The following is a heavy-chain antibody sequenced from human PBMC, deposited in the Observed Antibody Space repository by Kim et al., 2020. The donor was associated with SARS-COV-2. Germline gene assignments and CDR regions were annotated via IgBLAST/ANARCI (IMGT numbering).Heavy chain of an antibody. Sequence: GGSLRLSCAASGFTFSSYAMHWVRQAPGKGLEWVAVISYDGSNKYYADSVKGRFTISRDNSKNTLYLQMNSLRAEDTAVYYCARDPGYCSSTSCYTGDA. D-gene: IGHD2-2*02. CDR1: GFTFSSYA. CDR3: ARDPGYCSSTSCYTGDA. V-gene: IGHV3-30-3*01. CDR2: ISYDGSNK. J-gene: IGHJ3*01.